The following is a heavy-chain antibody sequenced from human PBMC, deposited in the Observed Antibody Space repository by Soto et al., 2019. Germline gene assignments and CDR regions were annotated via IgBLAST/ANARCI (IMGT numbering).Heavy chain of an antibody. CDR2: IYHSGST. D-gene: IGHD6-19*01. J-gene: IGHJ4*02. CDR1: GCSISSGYY. Sequence: SETLSLTCAVSGCSISSGYYWGWIRQPPGKGLEWIGSIYHSGSTYYNPSLKSRVTISVDTSKNQFSLKLSSVTAADTAVYYCARVRIAVAGGFDYWGQGTLVTVSS. CDR3: ARVRIAVAGGFDY. V-gene: IGHV4-38-2*01.